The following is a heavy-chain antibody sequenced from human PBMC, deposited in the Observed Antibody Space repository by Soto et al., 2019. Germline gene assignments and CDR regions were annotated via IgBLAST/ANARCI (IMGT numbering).Heavy chain of an antibody. CDR1: GGSISSGDYY. J-gene: IGHJ6*02. Sequence: QVQLQESGPGLVKPSQTLSLTCTVSGGSISSGDYYWSWIRQPPGKGREWIGYIYYSGSTYYNPSLKSRVTISVDPSKNQFSLKLSSVTAADTAVYYCARVSSYYYGMDVWGQGTTVTVSS. V-gene: IGHV4-30-4*01. D-gene: IGHD3-16*02. CDR3: ARVSSYYYGMDV. CDR2: IYYSGST.